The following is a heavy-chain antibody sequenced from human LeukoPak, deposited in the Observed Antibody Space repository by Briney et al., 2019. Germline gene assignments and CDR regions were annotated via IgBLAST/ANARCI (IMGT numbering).Heavy chain of an antibody. CDR3: ARVRGRRLGELSFDY. V-gene: IGHV4-30-4*01. Sequence: SETLSLTCTVSGGSISSYYWSWIRQPPGKGLEWIGYIYYSGSTYYNPSLKSRVTISVDTSKNQFSLKLSSVTAADTAVYYCARVRGRRLGELSFDYWGQGILVTVSS. J-gene: IGHJ4*02. D-gene: IGHD3-16*02. CDR2: IYYSGST. CDR1: GGSISSYY.